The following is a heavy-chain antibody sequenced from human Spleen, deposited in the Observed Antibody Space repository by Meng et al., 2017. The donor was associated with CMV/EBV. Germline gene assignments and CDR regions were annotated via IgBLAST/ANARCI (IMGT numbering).Heavy chain of an antibody. D-gene: IGHD5-12*01. CDR1: TFSRHA. CDR2: IIPMFGTT. J-gene: IGHJ4*02. V-gene: IGHV1-69*05. Sequence: TFSRHAISWVRQAPGQGLEWMGGIIPMFGTTTFAQKFRGRVTITTDESTSTAFMELSDLRSDDTAVYYCASGRTQDGGYDGDYFDYWGQGTLVTVSS. CDR3: ASGRTQDGGYDGDYFDY.